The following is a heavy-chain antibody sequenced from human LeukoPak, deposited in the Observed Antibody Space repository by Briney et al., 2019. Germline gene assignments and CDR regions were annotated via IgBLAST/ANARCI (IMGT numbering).Heavy chain of an antibody. CDR2: INPSGGGT. Sequence: ASVQVSCQASGYTFTSYYMHWVRQAPGQGLEWMEIINPSGGGTSYAQMFQGRVTMTRDMSTSTVYLELGSWSPGDTALSYFAREPRLYYEDSGSCRPPNYYFDYWGRGTLVSVCS. V-gene: IGHV1-46*01. D-gene: IGHD3-10*01. CDR3: AREPRLYYEDSGSCRPPNYYFDY. J-gene: IGHJ4*02. CDR1: GYTFTSYY.